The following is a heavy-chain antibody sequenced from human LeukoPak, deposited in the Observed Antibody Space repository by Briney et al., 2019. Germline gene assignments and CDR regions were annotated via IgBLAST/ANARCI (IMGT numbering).Heavy chain of an antibody. D-gene: IGHD1-26*01. CDR3: ARGRIGYGMDV. Sequence: SETLSLTCAVYGGSFSGYYWSWIRQPPGKGLEWIGEINHSGSTNYNPSLKSRVTISVDTSKNQFSLKLSSVTAADTAVYYCARGRIGYGMDVWGKGTTVTVPS. V-gene: IGHV4-34*01. J-gene: IGHJ6*04. CDR2: INHSGST. CDR1: GGSFSGYY.